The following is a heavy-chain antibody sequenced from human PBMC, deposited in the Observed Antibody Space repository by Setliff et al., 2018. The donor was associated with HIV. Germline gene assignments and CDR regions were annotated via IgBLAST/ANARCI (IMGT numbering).Heavy chain of an antibody. Sequence: GGSLRLSCAASGFTFSTYAMSWFRQAPGKGLEWVYSISVSGGRTNHADSVQGRFTISRDNSKNTLYVQMNSLRDEDTAVYYCARENYYVTEYWGQGTLVTVSS. D-gene: IGHD3-10*02. CDR2: ISVSGGRT. J-gene: IGHJ4*02. CDR1: GFTFSTYA. V-gene: IGHV3-23*01. CDR3: ARENYYVTEY.